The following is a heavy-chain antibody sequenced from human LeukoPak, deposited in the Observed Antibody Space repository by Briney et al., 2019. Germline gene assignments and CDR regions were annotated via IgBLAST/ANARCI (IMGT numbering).Heavy chain of an antibody. CDR3: ARDRDWGCSYCSY. V-gene: IGHV3-33*01. J-gene: IGHJ4*02. Sequence: GGSLRLSCAASXXTFXSXXXXXVXXXXGXXLXWXAVIWFDGSNKYYADSVKGRFTISRDNSKNTLYLQMNSLRAEDTAVYYCARDRDWGCSYCSYWGQGTLVTVSS. D-gene: IGHD7-27*01. CDR2: IWFDGSNK. CDR1: XXTFXSXX.